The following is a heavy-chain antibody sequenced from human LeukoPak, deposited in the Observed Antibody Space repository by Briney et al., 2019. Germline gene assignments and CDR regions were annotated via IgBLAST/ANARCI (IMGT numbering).Heavy chain of an antibody. Sequence: GASVKVSCKASGGTFSSYAISWVRQAPGQGLEWMGGIIPIFGTANYAQKFQGRVTMTRNTSISTAYMELSSLRSEDTAVYYCAREGGLYGDYYNWFDPLGQGTLVTVSS. CDR1: GGTFSSYA. V-gene: IGHV1-69*05. D-gene: IGHD4-17*01. CDR2: IIPIFGTA. J-gene: IGHJ5*02. CDR3: AREGGLYGDYYNWFDP.